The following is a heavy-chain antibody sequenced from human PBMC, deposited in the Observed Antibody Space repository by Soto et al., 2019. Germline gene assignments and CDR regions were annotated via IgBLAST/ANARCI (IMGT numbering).Heavy chain of an antibody. V-gene: IGHV4-59*01. CDR2: IYYSGST. Sequence: SETLSITCTVSGGSISSYYWSWLLQTPGKGLEWIGYIYYSGSTNYNPSLKSRVTISVDTSKNQFSLKLSSVTAADTAVYYCAREGVSSSWYNYYGMDVWGQGTTVT. J-gene: IGHJ6*02. CDR3: AREGVSSSWYNYYGMDV. CDR1: GGSISSYY. D-gene: IGHD6-13*01.